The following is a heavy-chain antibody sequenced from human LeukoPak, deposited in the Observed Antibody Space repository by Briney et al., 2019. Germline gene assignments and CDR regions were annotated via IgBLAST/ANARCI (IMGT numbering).Heavy chain of an antibody. CDR3: AREYYDFWSGLLYYMDV. CDR1: GYTFTSYG. V-gene: IGHV1-18*01. Sequence: GASVKVSCKASGYTFTSYGISWVRQAPGQGLEWMGWISAYNGNTNYAQKLQGRVTMTTDTSTSTAYMELRSLRSDDTAVYYCAREYYDFWSGLLYYMDVWGKGTTVTVSS. CDR2: ISAYNGNT. D-gene: IGHD3-3*01. J-gene: IGHJ6*03.